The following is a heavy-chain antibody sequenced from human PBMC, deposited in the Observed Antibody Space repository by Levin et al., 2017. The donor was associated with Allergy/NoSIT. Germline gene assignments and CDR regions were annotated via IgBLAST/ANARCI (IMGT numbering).Heavy chain of an antibody. D-gene: IGHD4-17*01. J-gene: IGHJ4*02. Sequence: ASVKVSCKASGYTFTGYYIHWVRQAPGQGLEWMGWINPDSGGTNYAQRFQGRVTMTRDTSISTAYMELSNLRSDDTAVYFCARGAFLRVDYWGQGTLVTVSS. CDR2: INPDSGGT. V-gene: IGHV1-2*02. CDR3: ARGAFLRVDY. CDR1: GYTFTGYY.